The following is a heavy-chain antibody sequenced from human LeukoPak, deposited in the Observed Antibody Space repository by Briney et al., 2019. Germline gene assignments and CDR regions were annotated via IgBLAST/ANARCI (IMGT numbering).Heavy chain of an antibody. CDR2: INPNSGGT. V-gene: IGHV1-2*04. D-gene: IGHD3-10*01. CDR3: ARFPLRHKNFSGTPYLEEGMDV. Sequence: ASVKVSCKASGYTFTGYYMHWVRQAPGQGLEWMGWINPNSGGTNYALKFQGWVTMTRDTSISTAYMELSRLRSDDTAVYYCARFPLRHKNFSGTPYLEEGMDVWGQGTTATVSS. CDR1: GYTFTGYY. J-gene: IGHJ6*02.